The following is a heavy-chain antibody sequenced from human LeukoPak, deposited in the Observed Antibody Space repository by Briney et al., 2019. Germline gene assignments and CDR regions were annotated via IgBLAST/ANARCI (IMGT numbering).Heavy chain of an antibody. CDR3: AKAGQYYYDSSGYSNYYYMDV. D-gene: IGHD3-22*01. CDR2: ISGSGGST. J-gene: IGHJ6*03. V-gene: IGHV3-23*01. CDR1: GFTFSSYA. Sequence: GGSLRLSCAASGFTFSSYAMSWVRQAPGKGLEWVSAISGSGGSTYYADSVRGRFTISRDNSKNTLYLQMNSLRDEDTAVYYCAKAGQYYYDSSGYSNYYYMDVWGKGTTVTVSS.